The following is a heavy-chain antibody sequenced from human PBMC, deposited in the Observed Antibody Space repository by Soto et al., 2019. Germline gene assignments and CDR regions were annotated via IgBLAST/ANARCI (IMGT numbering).Heavy chain of an antibody. J-gene: IGHJ4*02. CDR1: GASISSGTSY. D-gene: IGHD2-21*02. CDR2: IYFTGAT. V-gene: IGHV4-31*03. Sequence: QVQLQESGPGLVKPSQTLSLTCNVSGASISSGTSYWTWIRQHPGECLEWIGHIYFTGATYSNPSLRSRLTMSVDTSKNQFSLKLTSVTAADTATYYCASIPRRGYSYGIDYWGQGTLVTVSS. CDR3: ASIPRRGYSYGIDY.